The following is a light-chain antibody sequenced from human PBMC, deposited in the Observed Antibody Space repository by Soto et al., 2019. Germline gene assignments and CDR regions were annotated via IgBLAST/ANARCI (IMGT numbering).Light chain of an antibody. CDR3: GTWDRSLWV. V-gene: IGLV1-51*02. Sequence: QAVVTQPPSVSAAPGQRVTISCSGISSNVVNNYVSWYQQLPGAAPKLLIYETNKRPSGIPDRFSGSKSGTSATLVITGLQTGDEADYYCGTWDRSLWVFGGGTKLTVL. J-gene: IGLJ3*02. CDR2: ETN. CDR1: SSNVVNNY.